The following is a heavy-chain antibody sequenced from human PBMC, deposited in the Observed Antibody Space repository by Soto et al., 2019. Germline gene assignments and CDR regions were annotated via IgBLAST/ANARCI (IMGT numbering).Heavy chain of an antibody. J-gene: IGHJ4*02. CDR2: IYYSGST. CDR3: ARRSSSWYFDY. D-gene: IGHD6-13*01. Sequence: SETLSLTCTVSGGSITSYYWSWIRQPPGKGLEWIGYIYYSGSTNYNPSLKSRVTISVDTSKNQFSLKLSSVTAADTAVYYCARRSSSWYFDYWGQGTLVTVSS. CDR1: GGSITSYY. V-gene: IGHV4-59*08.